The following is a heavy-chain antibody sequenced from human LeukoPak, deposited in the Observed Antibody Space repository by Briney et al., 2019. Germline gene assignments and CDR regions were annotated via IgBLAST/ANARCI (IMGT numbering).Heavy chain of an antibody. Sequence: GESLRLSCAASGFTFSDYDMHWVRQVTGKGLEWVSTINSVGVTYYPDSVKGRFTISREDDKDSLYLQMNSLRVGDTAVYYCAREARGSAWQYVDYWGQGTLVTVSS. CDR2: INSVGVT. J-gene: IGHJ4*02. CDR3: AREARGSAWQYVDY. CDR1: GFTFSDYD. V-gene: IGHV3-13*04. D-gene: IGHD6-19*01.